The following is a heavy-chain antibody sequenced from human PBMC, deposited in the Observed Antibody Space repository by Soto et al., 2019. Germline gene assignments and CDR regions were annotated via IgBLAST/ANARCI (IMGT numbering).Heavy chain of an antibody. Sequence: EVQLVESGGGLVQPGGSLRLSCAASGFTFSSYWMSWVRQAPGKGLEWVANIRQDGSDKYYVDSVKGRSTISRDNSKNSLYLQMNSLRAEDTAIYYCASPQQCLGQRGDCDYWGQGTLVTVSS. CDR3: ASPQQCLGQRGDCDY. CDR2: IRQDGSDK. V-gene: IGHV3-7*05. CDR1: GFTFSSYW. J-gene: IGHJ4*02. D-gene: IGHD6-19*01.